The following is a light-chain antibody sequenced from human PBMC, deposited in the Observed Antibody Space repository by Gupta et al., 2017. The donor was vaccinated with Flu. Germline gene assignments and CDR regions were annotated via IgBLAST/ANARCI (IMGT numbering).Light chain of an antibody. CDR1: QSIGSY. J-gene: IGKJ2*01. CDR3: QQSYSTPHT. Sequence: RSASVGDSVTVTGRASQSIGSYLNWYQQKIGKSPRLLIYAASSLQSGVSSRFSGGESGTAGTDFTLTISSLQPDDFAIYYCQQSYSTPHTFGQGTKLDIK. CDR2: AAS. V-gene: IGKV1-39*01.